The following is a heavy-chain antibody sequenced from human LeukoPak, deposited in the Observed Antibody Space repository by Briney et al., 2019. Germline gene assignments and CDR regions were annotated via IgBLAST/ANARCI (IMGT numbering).Heavy chain of an antibody. V-gene: IGHV3-23*01. J-gene: IGHJ4*02. CDR2: ISGSGGST. CDR1: GFTFSSYW. CDR3: AKSSVVAGTGEFDY. D-gene: IGHD6-19*01. Sequence: GGSLRLSCAASGFTFSSYWMNWVRQAPGKGLEWVSAISGSGGSTYYADSVKGRFTISRDNSKNTLYLQMNSLRAEDTAVYYCAKSSVVAGTGEFDYWGQGTLVTVSS.